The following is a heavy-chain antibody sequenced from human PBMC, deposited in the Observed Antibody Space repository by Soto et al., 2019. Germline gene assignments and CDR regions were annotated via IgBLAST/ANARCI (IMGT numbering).Heavy chain of an antibody. CDR2: ISSSSSYI. J-gene: IGHJ4*02. Sequence: EVQLVESGGGLGKPGGSLRLSCAASGFTFSSYSMNWVRQAPGKGLEWVSSISSSSSYIYYADSVKGRFTISRDNAKNSLYLQMNSLRDEDTAVYYCARDQPGYSYGYGLGYWGQGTLVTVSS. CDR1: GFTFSSYS. V-gene: IGHV3-21*01. CDR3: ARDQPGYSYGYGLGY. D-gene: IGHD5-18*01.